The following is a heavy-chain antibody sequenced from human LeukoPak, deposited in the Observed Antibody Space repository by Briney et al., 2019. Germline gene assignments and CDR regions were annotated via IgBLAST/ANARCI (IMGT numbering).Heavy chain of an antibody. D-gene: IGHD2-2*01. Sequence: SVKVSCKASGGTFSIYAISWVRQAPGQGLEWMGGIIPIFGTANYAQKFQGRVTITADESTSTAYMELSSLRSEDTAVYYCARDGGSVPGFDYWGQGTLVTVSS. V-gene: IGHV1-69*01. CDR2: IIPIFGTA. J-gene: IGHJ4*02. CDR3: ARDGGSVPGFDY. CDR1: GGTFSIYA.